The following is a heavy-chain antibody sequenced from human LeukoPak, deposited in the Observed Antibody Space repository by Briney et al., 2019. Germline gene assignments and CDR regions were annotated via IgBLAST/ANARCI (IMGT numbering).Heavy chain of an antibody. V-gene: IGHV4-39*01. Sequence: PSETLSLTCTVSGGPISSSCYYWGWIRQPPGKGLEWIGSIYYSGSTYYNPSLKSRVTISVDTSKNQFSLKLSSVTAADTAVYYCARRRTGSNYVYYYYYMDVWGKGTTVTVSS. CDR2: IYYSGST. CDR3: ARRRTGSNYVYYYYYMDV. CDR1: GGPISSSCYY. J-gene: IGHJ6*03. D-gene: IGHD4-11*01.